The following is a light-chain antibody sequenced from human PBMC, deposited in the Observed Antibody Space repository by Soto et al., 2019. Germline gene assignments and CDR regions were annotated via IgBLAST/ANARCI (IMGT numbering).Light chain of an antibody. J-gene: IGKJ5*01. CDR3: QQTYSTTFT. CDR1: QYIDRY. Sequence: DIQMTQSPSSLSASVGDRVTITCRASQYIDRYLNWYQHKPGKAPQLLIYGAYNLQSGVPSRFSGSGSGTDFTLTITSLQPADSATFYCQQTYSTTFTFGQGTRLE. CDR2: GAY. V-gene: IGKV1-39*01.